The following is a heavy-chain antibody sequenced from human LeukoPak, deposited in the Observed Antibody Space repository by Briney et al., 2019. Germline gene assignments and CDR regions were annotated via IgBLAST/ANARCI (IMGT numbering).Heavy chain of an antibody. CDR3: ARVYDYVWGSYRSPKAFDY. J-gene: IGHJ4*02. Sequence: GGSLRLSCAASGFTFSSYAMSWVRQAPGKGLEWVSAISGSGGSTYYADSVKGRFTISRDNAKNSLYLQMNSLRAEDTAVYYCARVYDYVWGSYRSPKAFDYWGQGTLVTVSS. CDR1: GFTFSSYA. CDR2: ISGSGGST. V-gene: IGHV3-23*01. D-gene: IGHD3-16*02.